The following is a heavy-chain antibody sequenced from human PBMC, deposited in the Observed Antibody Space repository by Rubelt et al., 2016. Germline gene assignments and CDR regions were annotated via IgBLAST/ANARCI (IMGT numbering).Heavy chain of an antibody. J-gene: IGHJ4*02. CDR1: GYTFTTYG. D-gene: IGHD1-26*01. V-gene: IGHV1-18*01. Sequence: QVQLVQSGAEVKKPGASVKVSCKASGYTFTTYGINWVRQAPGQGLEWMGWISAYNGNTNHAQKLQGKGTMTKETATRPAYMELRSLRSDDTAVYDCAREAYSGRYPLIDYWGQGTLVTVSS. CDR3: AREAYSGRYPLIDY. CDR2: ISAYNGNT.